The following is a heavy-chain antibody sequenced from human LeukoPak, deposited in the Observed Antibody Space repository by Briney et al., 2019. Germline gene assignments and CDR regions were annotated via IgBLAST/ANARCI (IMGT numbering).Heavy chain of an antibody. Sequence: GGSLGLSCAASGFTFSSYSMNWVRQAPGKGLEWVSYISRSSSTIYYADSVKGRFTISRDNAKNSLYLQMNSLRAEDTAVYYCARDNMAWLVRRSGWFDPWGQGTLVTVSS. CDR2: ISRSSSTI. J-gene: IGHJ5*02. CDR1: GFTFSSYS. D-gene: IGHD6-19*01. V-gene: IGHV3-48*01. CDR3: ARDNMAWLVRRSGWFDP.